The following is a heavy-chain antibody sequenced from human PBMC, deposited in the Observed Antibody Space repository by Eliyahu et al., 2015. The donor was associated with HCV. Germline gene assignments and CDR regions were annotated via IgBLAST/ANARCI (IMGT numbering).Heavy chain of an antibody. CDR2: ISTTSNYI. CDR3: ARDFPGTEGLDV. CDR1: GFXFSGYS. Sequence: EVQLVESGGGLVKPGGSLRLSCAASGFXFSGYSMNWVRQAPGKGLGWVSSISTTSNYIYYTDSVKGRFTISRDNAKNSLSLLMNSLRAEDTAVYYCARDFPGTEGLDVWGQGTAVTVSS. J-gene: IGHJ6*02. D-gene: IGHD1-1*01. V-gene: IGHV3-21*01.